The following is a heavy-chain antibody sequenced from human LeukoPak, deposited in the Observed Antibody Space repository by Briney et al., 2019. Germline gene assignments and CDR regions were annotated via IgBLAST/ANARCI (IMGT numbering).Heavy chain of an antibody. D-gene: IGHD3-10*01. J-gene: IGHJ4*02. Sequence: SETLSLTCTVSGGSISSGDYYWSWIRQPPGKGLEWNGYIYCSGSTYYNPSLKSRVTISVDTSKNQFSLKLSSVTAADTAVYYCTRSHYYGSGNYYSYYWGQGTLVTVSS. V-gene: IGHV4-30-4*01. CDR1: GGSISSGDYY. CDR3: TRSHYYGSGNYYSYY. CDR2: IYCSGST.